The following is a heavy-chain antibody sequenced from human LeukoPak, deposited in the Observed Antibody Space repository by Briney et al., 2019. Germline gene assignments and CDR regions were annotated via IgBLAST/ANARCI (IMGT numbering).Heavy chain of an antibody. CDR2: ISSSGSTI. J-gene: IGHJ4*02. CDR3: ASAPLRYFDWFRFDY. V-gene: IGHV3-11*04. D-gene: IGHD3-9*01. CDR1: GFTFSDYY. Sequence: GGSLRLSCAASGFTFSDYYMSWIRQAPGKGLEWVSYISSSGSTIYYADSVKGRFTIPRDNAKNSLYLQMNSLRAEDTAVYYCASAPLRYFDWFRFDYWGQGTLVTVSS.